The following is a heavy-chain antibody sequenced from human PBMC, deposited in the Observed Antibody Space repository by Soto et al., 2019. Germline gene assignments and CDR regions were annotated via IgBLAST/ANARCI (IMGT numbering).Heavy chain of an antibody. CDR2: INPSGGST. CDR1: GYTFTSYY. Sequence: ASVKVSCKASGYTFTSYYMHWVRQAPGQGLELMGIINPSGGSTSYAQKFQGRVTMTRDTSTSTVYMELSSLRSEDTAVYYCARDAGTGTTSDYYGMDVWGQGTTVTVSS. J-gene: IGHJ6*02. V-gene: IGHV1-46*01. CDR3: ARDAGTGTTSDYYGMDV. D-gene: IGHD1-7*01.